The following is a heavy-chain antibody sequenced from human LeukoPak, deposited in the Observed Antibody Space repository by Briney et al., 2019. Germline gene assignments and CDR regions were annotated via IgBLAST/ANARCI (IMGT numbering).Heavy chain of an antibody. CDR3: ARGYYYGSGSYYSWFDP. CDR1: GGSISSYY. J-gene: IGHJ5*02. CDR2: IYYSGST. D-gene: IGHD3-10*01. Sequence: SETLSLTCTVSGGSISSYYWSWIRQPPGKGLEWIGYIYYSGSTNNNPSLKSRVTISVDTSKNQFSLKLSSVTAADTAVYYCARGYYYGSGSYYSWFDPWGQGTLVTVSS. V-gene: IGHV4-59*01.